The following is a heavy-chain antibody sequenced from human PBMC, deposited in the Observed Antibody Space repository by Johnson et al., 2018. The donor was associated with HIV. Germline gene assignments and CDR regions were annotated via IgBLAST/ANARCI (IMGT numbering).Heavy chain of an antibody. D-gene: IGHD3-3*01. V-gene: IGHV3-11*04. CDR1: GFTFSDYY. CDR3: ARDSGPSDFWSGYRLVVAFNI. J-gene: IGHJ3*02. Sequence: QVQLVESGGGLVKPGGSLRLSCSASGFTFSDYYITWIRQAPGKGLEWISYISSSGNTIYYADSVKGRFTISRDNAKNSLYLQMNTLETEDTAVYHCARDSGPSDFWSGYRLVVAFNIWGQGTMVTVSS. CDR2: ISSSGNTI.